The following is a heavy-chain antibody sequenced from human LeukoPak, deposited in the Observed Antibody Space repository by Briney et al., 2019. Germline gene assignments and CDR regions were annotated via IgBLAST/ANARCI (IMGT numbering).Heavy chain of an antibody. CDR1: SGSISSSSFY. CDR2: IYYTGST. D-gene: IGHD1-26*01. CDR3: ARDLSGSRTHFDY. J-gene: IGHJ4*02. V-gene: IGHV4-39*07. Sequence: KPSETLSLTCTVSSGSISSSSFYWGWIRQPPGKGLEWIGSIYYTGSTYYNPSLKSRVTTSADTSKKQFSLKLSSVTAADTAVYYCARDLSGSRTHFDYWGQGTLVTVSS.